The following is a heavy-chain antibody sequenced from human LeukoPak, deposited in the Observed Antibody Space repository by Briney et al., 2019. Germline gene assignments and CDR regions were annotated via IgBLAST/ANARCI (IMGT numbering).Heavy chain of an antibody. CDR2: IYYPGMT. V-gene: IGHV4-59*08. J-gene: IGHJ4*02. CDR1: DGSISNYF. CDR3: ARHGRMVIMSKFSTGIDQ. D-gene: IGHD2-8*01. Sequence: SETLSLTCTVPDGSISNYFWSWIRQPPGKGLEWIGYIYYPGMTNSNPSLKSRVTISMDTSKNQFSLNLRSVTAADTAIYYCARHGRMVIMSKFSTGIDQWGQGTLVTVSS.